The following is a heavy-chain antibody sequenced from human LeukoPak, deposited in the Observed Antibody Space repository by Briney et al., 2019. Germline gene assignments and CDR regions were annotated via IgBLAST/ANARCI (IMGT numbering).Heavy chain of an antibody. CDR3: AGRNTAMAGDGYFDL. CDR2: IIPIFGTA. Sequence: SVKVSCKASGGTFSSYAIRWVRQAPGQGLEWIGGIIPIFGTANYAQKFQGRVTITADESTSTAYMELSSLRSEDTAVYYCAGRNTAMAGDGYFDLWGGGNPVTVSS. CDR1: GGTFSSYA. V-gene: IGHV1-69*13. D-gene: IGHD5-18*01. J-gene: IGHJ2*01.